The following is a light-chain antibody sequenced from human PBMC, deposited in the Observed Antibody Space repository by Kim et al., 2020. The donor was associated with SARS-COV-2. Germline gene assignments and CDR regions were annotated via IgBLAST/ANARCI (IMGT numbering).Light chain of an antibody. Sequence: EIVLTQSPVTVSLSPGDRASLSSRASHSVSSSYLAWYQQQPGQAPRLLIYGAYSRATGIPDRFRGSGSRTDCTLTISGLGPEDVAVYFCEKYSSSRRSFGGGTTVDIK. J-gene: IGKJ4*01. CDR3: EKYSSSRRS. CDR1: HSVSSSY. V-gene: IGKV3-20*01. CDR2: GAY.